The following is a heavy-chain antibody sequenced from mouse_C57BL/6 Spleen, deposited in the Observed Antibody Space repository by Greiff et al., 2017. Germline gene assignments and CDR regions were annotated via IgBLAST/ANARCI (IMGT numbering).Heavy chain of an antibody. V-gene: IGHV1-53*01. CDR1: GYTFTSYW. CDR2: INPSNGGT. Sequence: QVHVKQPGTELVKPGASVKLSCKASGYTFTSYWMHWVKQRPGQGLEWIGNINPSNGGTNYNEKFKSKATLTVDKASSTAYMQLSSLTSEDSAVYYCARDYLRYAMDYWGQGTSVTVSS. J-gene: IGHJ4*01. D-gene: IGHD5-5*01. CDR3: ARDYLRYAMDY.